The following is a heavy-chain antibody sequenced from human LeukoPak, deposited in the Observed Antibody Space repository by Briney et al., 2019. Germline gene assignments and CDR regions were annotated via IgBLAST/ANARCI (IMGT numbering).Heavy chain of an antibody. V-gene: IGHV3-30*18. CDR1: GFTFSSYG. D-gene: IGHD2-2*02. J-gene: IGHJ6*02. CDR2: ISYDGSNK. CDR3: AKDRSVPAAIGSGMDL. Sequence: PGGSLRLSCAASGFTFSSYGMHWVRQAPGKGLEWVAVISYDGSNKYYADSVKGRFTISRDNSKKTLDLQMNSPRAEDTAVYYCAKDRSVPAAIGSGMDLWGQGTRSPSP.